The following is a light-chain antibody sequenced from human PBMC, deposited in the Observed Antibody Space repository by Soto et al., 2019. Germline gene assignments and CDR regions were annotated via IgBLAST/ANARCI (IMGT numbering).Light chain of an antibody. V-gene: IGLV1-44*01. CDR2: SDN. J-gene: IGLJ1*01. CDR1: SSNIGSNT. Sequence: QSVLTQPPSASGTPGQRGTISCSGSSSNIGSNTVSWYQQLPGTAPKLLMYSDNQRPSGVPDRFSGSKSGTSASLAISGLQSEDEADYYCAAWDDSLNGLYVFGTGTKVT. CDR3: AAWDDSLNGLYV.